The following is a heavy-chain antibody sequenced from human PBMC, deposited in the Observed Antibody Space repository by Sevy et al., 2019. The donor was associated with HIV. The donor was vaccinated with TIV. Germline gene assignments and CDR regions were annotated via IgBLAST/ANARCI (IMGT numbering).Heavy chain of an antibody. CDR1: GFTFSYSG. J-gene: IGHJ4*02. D-gene: IGHD6-13*01. Sequence: GGSLRLSCTTSGFTFSYSGMHWVRQAPGKGLEWVTFIQYDGRNTHYADSVKGRFTISRDNSKNMLYLQMNGLRGDDTAVYYCAKNTAAVGTGGFDYWGQGALVTVSS. V-gene: IGHV3-30*02. CDR3: AKNTAAVGTGGFDY. CDR2: IQYDGRNT.